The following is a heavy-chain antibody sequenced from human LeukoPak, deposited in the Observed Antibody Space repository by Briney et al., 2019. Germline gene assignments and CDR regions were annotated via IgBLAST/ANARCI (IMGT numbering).Heavy chain of an antibody. CDR2: IYYSGST. CDR1: GGSISSYY. D-gene: IGHD3-10*01. Sequence: ASETLSLTCTVSGGSISSYYWSWIRQPPGKGLGWIGYIYYSGSTNYKPSLKSRVTISVDTSKNQFSLKLSSVTVADTAVYYCARSLYYYGADAFDIWGQGTKVTVSS. CDR3: ARSLYYYGADAFDI. V-gene: IGHV4-59*01. J-gene: IGHJ3*02.